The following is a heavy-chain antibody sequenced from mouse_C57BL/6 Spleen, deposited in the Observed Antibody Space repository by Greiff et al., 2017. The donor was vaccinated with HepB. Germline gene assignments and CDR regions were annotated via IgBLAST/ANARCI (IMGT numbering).Heavy chain of an antibody. J-gene: IGHJ4*01. CDR2: IDPANGNT. Sequence: EVQLQQSVAELVRPGASVKLSCTASGFNIKNTYMHWVKQRPEQGLEWIGRIDPANGNTKYAPKFQGKATITADTSSNTAYLQLSSLTSEDTAIYYCARERVYYGSSYYYYAMDYWGQGTSVTVSS. CDR1: GFNIKNTY. D-gene: IGHD1-1*01. V-gene: IGHV14-3*01. CDR3: ARERVYYGSSYYYYAMDY.